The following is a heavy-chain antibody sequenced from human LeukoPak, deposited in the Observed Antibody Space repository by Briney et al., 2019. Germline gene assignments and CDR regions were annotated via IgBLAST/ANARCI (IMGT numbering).Heavy chain of an antibody. CDR2: IYYSGST. V-gene: IGHV4-30-4*01. J-gene: IGHJ3*02. CDR3: ARVRALIAFDI. Sequence: SETLPLTCTVSGGSISSGDYYWSWIRQPPGKGLEWIGYIYYSGSTYYNPSLKSRVTISVDTSKNQFSLKLSSVTAADTAVYYCARVRALIAFDIWGQGTMVTVSS. CDR1: GGSISSGDYY. D-gene: IGHD3-3*02.